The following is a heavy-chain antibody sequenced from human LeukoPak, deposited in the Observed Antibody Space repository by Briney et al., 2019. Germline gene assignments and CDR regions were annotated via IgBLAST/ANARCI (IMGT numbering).Heavy chain of an antibody. CDR1: GDSVSSNSAA. D-gene: IGHD3-22*01. Sequence: SQTLSLTCAISGDSVSSNSAAWNWIRQSPSRGLEWLARTYYRSKWYNDYAVSVKSRITINPDTSKNQFSLQLNSVTPEDTAVYYCAREETDSSGYYSYYFDYWGQGTPVTVSS. V-gene: IGHV6-1*01. CDR2: TYYRSKWYN. J-gene: IGHJ4*02. CDR3: AREETDSSGYYSYYFDY.